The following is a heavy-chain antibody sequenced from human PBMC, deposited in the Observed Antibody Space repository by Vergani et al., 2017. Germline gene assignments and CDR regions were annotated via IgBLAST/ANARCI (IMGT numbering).Heavy chain of an antibody. CDR1: EYSFGNSW. CDR2: IYPADSDT. Sequence: EVELVQSGPEMRKPGESLNISCKGSEYSFGNSWIGWVRQMPGKGLEWMGIIYPADSDTRDSSSFQGQVTISADKSISTAFLQCDSLKASDPAHYCSARHTSYNDSWGQGTLVTVSS. D-gene: IGHD3-10*01. J-gene: IGHJ4*02. CDR3: ARHTSYNDS. V-gene: IGHV5-51*01.